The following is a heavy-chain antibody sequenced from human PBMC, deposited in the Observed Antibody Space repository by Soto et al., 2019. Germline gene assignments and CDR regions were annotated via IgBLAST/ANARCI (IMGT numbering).Heavy chain of an antibody. V-gene: IGHV3-15*01. CDR2: IKSKTDGGTT. Sequence: PGGSLRLSCAASGFTFSNAWMSWVRQAPGKGLEWVGRIKSKTDGGTTDYAAPVKGRFTISRDDSKNTLYLQMNSLKTEDTAVYYCTTEKTGVLRYFDSLLPYGYWGQGTLVTVAS. D-gene: IGHD3-9*01. CDR3: TTEKTGVLRYFDSLLPYGY. CDR1: GFTFSNAW. J-gene: IGHJ4*02.